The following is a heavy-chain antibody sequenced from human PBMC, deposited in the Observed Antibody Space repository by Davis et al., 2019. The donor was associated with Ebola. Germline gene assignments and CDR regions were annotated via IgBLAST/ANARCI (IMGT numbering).Heavy chain of an antibody. D-gene: IGHD3-22*01. CDR3: ARDDQYYYDSSGYRPSYYYYYGMDV. CDR1: GYTFTSYY. V-gene: IGHV1-46*01. J-gene: IGHJ6*02. Sequence: AASVKVSCKASGYTFTSYYMHWVRQAPGQGLEWMGIINPSGDSTSYAQKFQGRVTMTRDTSTSTAYMELRSLRSDDTAVYYCARDDQYYYDSSGYRPSYYYYYGMDVWGQGTTVTVSS. CDR2: INPSGDST.